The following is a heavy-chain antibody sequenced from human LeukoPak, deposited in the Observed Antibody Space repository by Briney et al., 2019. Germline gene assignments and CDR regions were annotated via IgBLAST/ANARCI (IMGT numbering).Heavy chain of an antibody. CDR1: GGSISSYY. CDR3: AIGYSNHRYYYYMDV. Sequence: PSETLSLTCTVSGGSISSYYWSWIRQPPGKGLEWIGYIYYSGSTNYNPSLKSRVTISVDTSKNQFSLKLSSVTAADTAVYYCAIGYSNHRYYYYMDVWGKGTTVTVSS. D-gene: IGHD4-11*01. CDR2: IYYSGST. J-gene: IGHJ6*03. V-gene: IGHV4-59*01.